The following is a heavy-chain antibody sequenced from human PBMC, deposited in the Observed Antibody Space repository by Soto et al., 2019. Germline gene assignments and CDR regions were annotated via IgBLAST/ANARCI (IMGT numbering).Heavy chain of an antibody. D-gene: IGHD1-26*01. CDR3: VRGNSGSYRTYFDY. CDR2: ISSSGSTI. V-gene: IGHV3-48*03. J-gene: IGHJ4*02. CDR1: GFTFSSYE. Sequence: GGSLTLSCAASGFTFSSYEMNWVRQAPGKGLEWVSYISSSGSTIYYADSVKGRFTISRDNAKNSLYLQMHSLRAEDTAVYYCVRGNSGSYRTYFDYWGQGTLVTVSS.